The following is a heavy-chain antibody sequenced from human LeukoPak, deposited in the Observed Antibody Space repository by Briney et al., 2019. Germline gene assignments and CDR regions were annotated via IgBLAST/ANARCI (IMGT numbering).Heavy chain of an antibody. CDR2: IYYSGST. D-gene: IGHD4-23*01. CDR1: GGSISSYY. Sequence: SETLSLTCTVSGGSISSYYWSWVRRPPGKGLEWIGYIYYSGSTNYNPSLKSRVTISVDTSKNQFSLKLSSVTAADTAVYYCASLGHYGGNEDYWGQGTLVTVSS. J-gene: IGHJ4*02. V-gene: IGHV4-59*13. CDR3: ASLGHYGGNEDY.